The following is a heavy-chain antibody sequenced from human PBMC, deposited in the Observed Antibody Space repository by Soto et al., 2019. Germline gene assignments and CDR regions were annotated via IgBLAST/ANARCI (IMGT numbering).Heavy chain of an antibody. CDR2: MFYTGST. Sequence: PSETLSLTCTVSGASISSTSFYWGWIRQPPGKGLEWIGTMFYTGSTYYNPSLKSRLTISVDTSKNQFSLRLSSVTAADTAVYYCARRGGGYYSDWGLGTLVTVSS. CDR1: GASISSTSFY. J-gene: IGHJ4*02. CDR3: ARRGGGYYSD. V-gene: IGHV4-39*01. D-gene: IGHD3-3*01.